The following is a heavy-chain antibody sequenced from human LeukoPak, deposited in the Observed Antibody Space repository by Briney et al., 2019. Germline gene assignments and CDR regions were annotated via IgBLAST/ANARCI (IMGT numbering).Heavy chain of an antibody. CDR2: IYYSGST. J-gene: IGHJ3*02. CDR3: ASYQVGAFLNDAFDI. V-gene: IGHV4-30-4*01. Sequence: SQTLSLTCTVSGGSISSGDYYWSWIRQPPGKGLEWIGYIYYSGSTYYNPSLKSRVTISVDTSKNQFSLKLSSVTAADTAVYYCASYQVGAFLNDAFDIWGQGTMVTVSS. CDR1: GGSISSGDYY. D-gene: IGHD1-26*01.